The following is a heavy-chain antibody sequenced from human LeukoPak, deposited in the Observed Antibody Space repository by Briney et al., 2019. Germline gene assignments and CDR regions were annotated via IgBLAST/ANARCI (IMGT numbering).Heavy chain of an antibody. Sequence: PAVTLRLSCVASGFTFSRDSLNWGRHGPGEGLEWVSSISSSGTYIYYADSMKGRFTLSRDNAKNSLYLQMNSLRAEATAVYYCARVSESEWNFDLWGRGTLVTVSS. V-gene: IGHV3-21*01. CDR2: ISSSGTYI. D-gene: IGHD1-14*01. CDR1: GFTFSRDS. CDR3: ARVSESEWNFDL. J-gene: IGHJ2*01.